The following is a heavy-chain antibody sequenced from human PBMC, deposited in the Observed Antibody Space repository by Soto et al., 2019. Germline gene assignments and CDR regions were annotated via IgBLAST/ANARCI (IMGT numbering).Heavy chain of an antibody. CDR3: AKDRGVVVVAGHFDY. D-gene: IGHD2-15*01. Sequence: GESLKISCAASGFTFSSYAMSWVRQAPGKGLEWVSAISGSGGSTYYADSVKGRFTISRDNSKNTLYLQMNSLRAEDTAVYYCAKDRGVVVVAGHFDYWGQGTLVTVSS. CDR2: ISGSGGST. CDR1: GFTFSSYA. V-gene: IGHV3-23*01. J-gene: IGHJ4*02.